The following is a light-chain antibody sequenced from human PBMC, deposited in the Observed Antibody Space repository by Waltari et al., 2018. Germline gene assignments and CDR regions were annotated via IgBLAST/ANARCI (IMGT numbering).Light chain of an antibody. J-gene: IGKJ4*01. Sequence: DLQMTQSPSPLSSSVRARVTILCRASQSISNWLAWYQQKPGKAPKLLIYKASTLESGVPSRFSGSGSGTEFTLTISSLQPDDFATYYCQQYNSYSLLTFGGGTKVEIK. CDR2: KAS. V-gene: IGKV1-5*03. CDR3: QQYNSYSLLT. CDR1: QSISNW.